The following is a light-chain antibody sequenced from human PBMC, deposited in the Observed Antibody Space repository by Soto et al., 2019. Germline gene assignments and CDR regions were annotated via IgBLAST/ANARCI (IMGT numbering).Light chain of an antibody. CDR3: QSYDSSLGGSKGV. CDR2: SNI. V-gene: IGLV1-40*01. J-gene: IGLJ3*02. CDR1: SSDIGAGYD. Sequence: QSVLTQPPSMSGAPGQRVTISCTGSSSDIGAGYDVHWYQQFPGTAPKLLIYSNINRPSGVTDRFSGSKSGTSASLAITGLQAEDEADYYCQSYDSSLGGSKGVSGGGTKLTVL.